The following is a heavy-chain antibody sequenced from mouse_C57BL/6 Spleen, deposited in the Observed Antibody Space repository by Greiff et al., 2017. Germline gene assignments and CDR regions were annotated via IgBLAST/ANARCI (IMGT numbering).Heavy chain of an antibody. D-gene: IGHD2-5*01. CDR2: IDPEDGDT. J-gene: IGHJ1*03. V-gene: IGHV14-1*01. CDR3: TGYYSNSYWYFDV. CDR1: GFNIKDYY. Sequence: EVQLQQSGAELVRPGASVKLSCTASGFNIKDYYMHWVKQRPEQGLEWIGRIDPEDGDTEYAPKFQGKATMTADTSSNTAYLQLSSLTSEDTAVYYCTGYYSNSYWYFDVWGTGTTVTVAS.